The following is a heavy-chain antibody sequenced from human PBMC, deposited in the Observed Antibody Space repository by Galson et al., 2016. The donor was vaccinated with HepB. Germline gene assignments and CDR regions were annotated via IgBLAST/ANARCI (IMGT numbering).Heavy chain of an antibody. V-gene: IGHV3-73*01. J-gene: IGHJ4*02. CDR2: IRNKANSYAT. CDR1: GFTFSDSA. Sequence: LRLSCAASGFTFSDSAMHWVRQASGSGLEWVGRIRNKANSYATAYAASVKGRFTISRDDSKNTAYLQMNSLKTEDTAVYYCTTNHYYYDSSGYYYVTSDIDYWGQGTLVTVSS. CDR3: TTNHYYYDSSGYYYVTSDIDY. D-gene: IGHD3-22*01.